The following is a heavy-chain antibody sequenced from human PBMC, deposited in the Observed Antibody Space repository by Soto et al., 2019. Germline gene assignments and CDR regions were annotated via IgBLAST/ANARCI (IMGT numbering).Heavy chain of an antibody. Sequence: QVQLVQSGAEVKKPGASVKVSCKASGYTFTSYGISWVRQDPGQRLEWMGWISAYNGNTNYEQKLQGRVTMTTDTSTSTDYMELRSLRSDDTAVYYCARVQDRSGYYYQNFDYWGQGTLVTVSS. CDR3: ARVQDRSGYYYQNFDY. CDR2: ISAYNGNT. V-gene: IGHV1-18*04. D-gene: IGHD3-22*01. CDR1: GYTFTSYG. J-gene: IGHJ4*02.